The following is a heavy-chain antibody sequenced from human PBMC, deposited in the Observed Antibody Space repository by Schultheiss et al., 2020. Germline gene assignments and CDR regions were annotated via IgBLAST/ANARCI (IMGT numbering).Heavy chain of an antibody. Sequence: SETLSLTCTVSGVSVSSGAYYWSWIRQPPGKGLEWIGSIYYSGSTYYNPSLKSRVTISVDTSKNQFSLKLSSVTAADTAVYYCARHERTYYYDSSGYGTFDYWGQGTLVTVSS. CDR1: GVSVSSGAYY. J-gene: IGHJ4*02. CDR2: IYYSGST. V-gene: IGHV4-39*01. D-gene: IGHD3-22*01. CDR3: ARHERTYYYDSSGYGTFDY.